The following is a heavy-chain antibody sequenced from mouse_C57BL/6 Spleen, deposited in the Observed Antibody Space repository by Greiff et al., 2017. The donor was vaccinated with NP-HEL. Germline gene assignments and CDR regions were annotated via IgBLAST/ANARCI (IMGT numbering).Heavy chain of an antibody. Sequence: EVQGVESGGGLVKPGGSLKLSCAASGFTFSSYAMSWVRQTPEKRLEWVATISDGGSYTYYPDNVKGRFTISRDNAKNNLYLQMSHLKSEDTAMYYCARGDDGYPSYWYFDVWGTGTTVTVSS. CDR1: GFTFSSYA. CDR2: ISDGGSYT. V-gene: IGHV5-4*01. CDR3: ARGDDGYPSYWYFDV. D-gene: IGHD2-3*01. J-gene: IGHJ1*03.